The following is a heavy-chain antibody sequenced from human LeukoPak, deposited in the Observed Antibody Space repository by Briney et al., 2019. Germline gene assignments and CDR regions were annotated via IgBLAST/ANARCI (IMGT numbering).Heavy chain of an antibody. CDR3: AKDRWFGESFDY. J-gene: IGHJ4*02. CDR2: ISGSGGST. D-gene: IGHD3-10*01. V-gene: IGHV3-23*01. Sequence: GGSLRLSCAASGFAFSSYGMSWVRQAPGKGLEWVSAISGSGGSTYYADSVKGRFTISRDNSKNTLYLQMNSLRAEDTAVYYCAKDRWFGESFDYWGQGTLVTVSS. CDR1: GFAFSSYG.